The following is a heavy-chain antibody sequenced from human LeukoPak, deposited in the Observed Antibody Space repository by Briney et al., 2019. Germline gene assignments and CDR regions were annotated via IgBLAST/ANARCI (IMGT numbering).Heavy chain of an antibody. CDR2: INHSGRT. J-gene: IGHJ4*02. D-gene: IGHD3-16*01. V-gene: IGHV4-34*01. CDR1: GGSISSYY. Sequence: SETLSLTCTVSGGSISSYYWSWIRQPPGKGQEWIGEINHSGRTIYHPSLTSRVTISVDTSKNQFSLKLNSVTAADTAMYYCARDIGGPGYWGQGTLVTVSS. CDR3: ARDIGGPGY.